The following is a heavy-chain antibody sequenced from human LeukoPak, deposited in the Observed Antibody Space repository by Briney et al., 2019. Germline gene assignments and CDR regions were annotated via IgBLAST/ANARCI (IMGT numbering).Heavy chain of an antibody. CDR1: GYDFTKYG. J-gene: IGHJ4*02. Sequence: ASVKVSCKTSGYDFTKYGVSWVRQAPGQGLEWVGWINENLQDTNYAQKLQDRVTLTADISTSTSYMELKTLKYDDTAVYYCGREYGDVDFWGQGTLITVSS. CDR2: INENLQDT. CDR3: GREYGDVDF. D-gene: IGHD4-17*01. V-gene: IGHV1-18*01.